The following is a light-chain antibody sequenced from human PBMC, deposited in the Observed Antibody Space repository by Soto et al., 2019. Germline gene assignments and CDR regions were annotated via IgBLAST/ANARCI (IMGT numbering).Light chain of an antibody. CDR1: QSVSSY. V-gene: IGKV3-11*01. J-gene: IGKJ5*01. Sequence: IVLTQSPATLSLSPGERATLSCRASQSVSSYLAWYQQKPGQAPRLLIYDASNRATGIPARFSGSGSGTDFTHTISSLEPEDFAVYYCQQRSNWPGITFGQGTRLEIK. CDR2: DAS. CDR3: QQRSNWPGIT.